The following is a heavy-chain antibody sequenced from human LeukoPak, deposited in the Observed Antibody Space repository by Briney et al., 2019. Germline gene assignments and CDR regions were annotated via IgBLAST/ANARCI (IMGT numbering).Heavy chain of an antibody. CDR3: ARGGITMIGSWFDP. D-gene: IGHD3-22*01. Sequence: SVKVSCKASGGTFSSYAISWVRQAPGQGLEWMGRIIPILGIANYAQKFQGRVTITADKSTSTAYMELSSLRSEDTAVYYCARGGITMIGSWFDPWGQGTLVTVSS. J-gene: IGHJ5*02. CDR1: GGTFSSYA. V-gene: IGHV1-69*04. CDR2: IIPILGIA.